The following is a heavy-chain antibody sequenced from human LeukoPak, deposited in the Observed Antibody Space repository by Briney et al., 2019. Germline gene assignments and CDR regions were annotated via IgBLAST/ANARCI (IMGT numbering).Heavy chain of an antibody. CDR3: ASSGYSYGLIPDNWFDP. CDR2: IYYSGST. D-gene: IGHD5-18*01. V-gene: IGHV4-30-4*01. J-gene: IGHJ5*02. CDR1: GGSISSGDYY. Sequence: SQTLSLTCTVSGGSISSGDYYWSWIRQPPGKGLEWIGYIYYSGSTYYNPSLKSRVTISVDTSKNQFSLKLSSVTAADTAVYYCASSGYSYGLIPDNWFDPWGQGTLVTVSS.